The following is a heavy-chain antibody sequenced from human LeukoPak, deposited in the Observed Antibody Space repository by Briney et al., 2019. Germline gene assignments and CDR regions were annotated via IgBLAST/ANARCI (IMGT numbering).Heavy chain of an antibody. CDR3: TRPLVPSGVSDYL. V-gene: IGHV3-73*01. Sequence: PGGSLRLSCTASGFTFSVSTFHWVRQASGKGLEWVGRIRGSGNNFSTAYASSVKGRFTISRDDSRSVVFLQMDNLTIDDTAVYFCTRPLVPSGVSDYLWGQGTLVTVSS. CDR2: IRGSGNNFST. J-gene: IGHJ5*02. D-gene: IGHD2-15*01. CDR1: GFTFSVST.